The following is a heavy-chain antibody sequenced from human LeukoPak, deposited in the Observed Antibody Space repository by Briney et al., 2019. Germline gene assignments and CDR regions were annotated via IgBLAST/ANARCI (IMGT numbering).Heavy chain of an antibody. J-gene: IGHJ3*02. CDR3: ARDRPSCSSTSCYWHNDAFDI. CDR2: IKQDGSEK. D-gene: IGHD2-2*01. V-gene: IGHV3-7*01. CDR1: GFTFSSYW. Sequence: PGGSLRLSCAASGFTFSSYWMSWVRQAPGKGLEWVANIKQDGSEKYYVDSVKGRFTISRDNAKNSLYLQMNSLRAEDTAVYYCARDRPSCSSTSCYWHNDAFDIWGQGTMVTVSS.